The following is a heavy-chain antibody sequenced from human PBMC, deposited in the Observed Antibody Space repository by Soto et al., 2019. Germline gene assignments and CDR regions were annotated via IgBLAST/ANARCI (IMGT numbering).Heavy chain of an antibody. CDR2: ISAYNGNT. D-gene: IGHD2-15*01. Sequence: ASVKVSCKXSGYTFTSYGISWVRQAPGQGLEWMGWISAYNGNTNYAQKLQGRVTMTTDTSTSTAYMELRSLRSDDTAVYYCARDLSCSGGSCYMGADYYYYYGMDVWGQGTTVTVSS. CDR3: ARDLSCSGGSCYMGADYYYYYGMDV. V-gene: IGHV1-18*04. J-gene: IGHJ6*02. CDR1: GYTFTSYG.